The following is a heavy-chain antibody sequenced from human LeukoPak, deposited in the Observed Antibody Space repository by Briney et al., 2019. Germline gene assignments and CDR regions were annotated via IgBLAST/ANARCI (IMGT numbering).Heavy chain of an antibody. D-gene: IGHD6-19*01. CDR3: ARGYSSGWYDVGY. V-gene: IGHV3-21*01. J-gene: IGHJ4*02. CDR1: GFTLSSYS. Sequence: KTGGSLRLSCAASGFTLSSYSMSWVRQAPGKGLEWLSSISGISSYKYYAESVKGRFTISRDNAKNSLYLQMNSLRGEDTAVYYCARGYSSGWYDVGYWGQGTLVTVSS. CDR2: ISGISSYK.